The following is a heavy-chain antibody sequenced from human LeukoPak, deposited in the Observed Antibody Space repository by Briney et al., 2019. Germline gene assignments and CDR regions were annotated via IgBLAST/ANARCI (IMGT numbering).Heavy chain of an antibody. CDR3: ARGSSADSDWFDP. CDR1: GGSFSGYY. D-gene: IGHD2-2*01. V-gene: IGHV4-34*01. CDR2: TNHSGST. Sequence: SETLSLTCAVYGGSFSGYYWSWIRQPPGKGLEWIGETNHSGSTNYNPSLKSRVTISVDTSKNQFSLKLSSVTAADAAVYYCARGSSADSDWFDPWGQGTLVTVSS. J-gene: IGHJ5*02.